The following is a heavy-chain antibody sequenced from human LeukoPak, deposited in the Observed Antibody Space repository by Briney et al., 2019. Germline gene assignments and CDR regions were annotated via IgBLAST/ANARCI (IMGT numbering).Heavy chain of an antibody. Sequence: GASVKVSCKASGYTFTGYFMHGVRQAPGQGRRWMGWINPNIGATKYERKFQGRVTMTRDTSISTAYMELSRLRSDATAVYYCARGQLTGDLDYWGQGTLVTVSS. V-gene: IGHV1-2*02. CDR2: INPNIGAT. J-gene: IGHJ4*02. CDR3: ARGQLTGDLDY. D-gene: IGHD1-14*01. CDR1: GYTFTGYF.